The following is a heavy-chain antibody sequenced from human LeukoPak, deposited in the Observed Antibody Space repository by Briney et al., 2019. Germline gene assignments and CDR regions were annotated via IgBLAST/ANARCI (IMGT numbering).Heavy chain of an antibody. V-gene: IGHV3-33*06. CDR1: GFTFTRNG. Sequence: GGSLRLSCAASGFTFTRNGMHWVRQAPGKGLGWVAVIWDDGSNKYYVDSVKGRFTISRDNSRNTLYLQMNSLRAEDTAVYYCAKGGFRYFAPWGQGTLVTVSS. CDR2: IWDDGSNK. D-gene: IGHD3-16*02. CDR3: AKGGFRYFAP. J-gene: IGHJ5*02.